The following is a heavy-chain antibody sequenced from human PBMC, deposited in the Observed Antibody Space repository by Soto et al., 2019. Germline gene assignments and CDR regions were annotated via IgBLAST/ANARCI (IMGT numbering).Heavy chain of an antibody. CDR3: ARYRLRGPFAP. V-gene: IGHV5-51*01. D-gene: IGHD3-16*02. J-gene: IGHJ5*02. Sequence: GESLKISCQGSGYSFTSYWIAWVRQMPGKGLEWMGIIYPGDSDTRYSPSFQGQVTISADKSISTAFLQWSSLKASDTAIYYCARYRLRGPFAPWGQGTLVTVSS. CDR2: IYPGDSDT. CDR1: GYSFTSYW.